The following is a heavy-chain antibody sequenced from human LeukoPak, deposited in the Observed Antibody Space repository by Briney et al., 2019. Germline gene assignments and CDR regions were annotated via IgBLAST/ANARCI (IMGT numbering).Heavy chain of an antibody. J-gene: IGHJ5*02. D-gene: IGHD3-3*01. V-gene: IGHV1-8*01. CDR1: GYTFTSYD. Sequence: GASVKVSCKASGYTFTSYDINWVRQATGQGLEWMGWMNPNSGNTGYAQKFQGRVTMTRNTSISTAYMELSSLRSEDTAVYYCARGDYSRYYDFRSGLNWFDPWGQGTLVTVSS. CDR2: MNPNSGNT. CDR3: ARGDYSRYYDFRSGLNWFDP.